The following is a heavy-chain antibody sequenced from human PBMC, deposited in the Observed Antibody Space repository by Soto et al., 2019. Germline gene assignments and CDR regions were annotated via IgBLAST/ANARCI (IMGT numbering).Heavy chain of an antibody. J-gene: IGHJ5*02. CDR1: GGSISSGGYY. D-gene: IGHD3-3*01. CDR3: AREFSPTYYDFWSGYFQSDP. V-gene: IGHV4-31*03. Sequence: PSETLSLTCTVSGGSISSGGYYWSWIRQHPGKGLEWIGYIYYRGSTYYNPSLKSRVTISVDTSKNQFSLKLSSVTAADTAVYYCAREFSPTYYDFWSGYFQSDPWGQGTLVTVSS. CDR2: IYYRGST.